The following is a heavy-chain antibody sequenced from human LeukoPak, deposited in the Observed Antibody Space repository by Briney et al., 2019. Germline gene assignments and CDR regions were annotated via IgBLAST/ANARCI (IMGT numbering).Heavy chain of an antibody. J-gene: IGHJ4*02. CDR2: INHSGST. D-gene: IGHD3-16*02. CDR1: GGSFSGYY. CDR3: ARDGGNYVWGSYLGPFDY. V-gene: IGHV4-34*01. Sequence: SETLSLTCAVYGGSFSGYYWSWIRQPPGKGLEWIGEINHSGSTNYNPSLKGRVTISVDTSKNQFSLKLSSVTAADTAVYYCARDGGNYVWGSYLGPFDYWGQGTLVTVSS.